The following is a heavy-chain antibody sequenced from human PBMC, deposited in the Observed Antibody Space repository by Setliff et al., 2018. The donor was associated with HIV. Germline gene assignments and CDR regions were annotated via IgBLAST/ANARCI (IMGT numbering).Heavy chain of an antibody. V-gene: IGHV3-74*01. CDR3: ARGGPGSSFGYDWFDP. J-gene: IGHJ5*02. D-gene: IGHD5-18*01. Sequence: GGSLRLSCVASGFTFSSYWMHWVRQVPGKGLMWVSHVNNDETITNYADSVKGRFTISRDNSKNTLYLQMNSLRAEDTAIYYCARGGPGSSFGYDWFDPWGQGTPVTVSS. CDR2: VNNDETIT. CDR1: GFTFSSYW.